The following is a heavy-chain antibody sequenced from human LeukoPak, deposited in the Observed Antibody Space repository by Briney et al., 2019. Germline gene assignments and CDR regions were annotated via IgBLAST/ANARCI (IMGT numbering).Heavy chain of an antibody. J-gene: IGHJ5*02. CDR1: GFTFSSYA. V-gene: IGHV3-23*01. D-gene: IGHD3-9*01. CDR3: AAYYDVLTGSVNWFDP. Sequence: GGSLRLSCAASGFTFSSYAMGWVRQAPVKGLEWVSSISGSAGTTYYADSVKGRFTISRDNSKNTLYLQMNSLRAEDTAVYYCAAYYDVLTGSVNWFDPWGQGTLVTVSS. CDR2: ISGSAGTT.